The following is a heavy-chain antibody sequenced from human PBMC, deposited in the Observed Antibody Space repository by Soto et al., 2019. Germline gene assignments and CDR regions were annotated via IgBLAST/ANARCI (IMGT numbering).Heavy chain of an antibody. V-gene: IGHV3-23*01. Sequence: GGSLRLSCTASGFTFSSYAMSWVRQAPGKELEWVSTISGNSGKTNYAESVKGRFTISRDNSKNTLYLQMNSLRAEDTAVYYCAKGLPYDSSGYSDAFDIWGQGTMVTVS. J-gene: IGHJ3*02. CDR1: GFTFSSYA. CDR2: ISGNSGKT. D-gene: IGHD3-22*01. CDR3: AKGLPYDSSGYSDAFDI.